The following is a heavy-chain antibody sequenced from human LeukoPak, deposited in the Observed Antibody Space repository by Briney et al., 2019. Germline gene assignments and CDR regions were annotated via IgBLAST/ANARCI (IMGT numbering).Heavy chain of an antibody. J-gene: IGHJ4*02. CDR3: ARIYCSGGSCYTNYFDY. Sequence: SQTLSLTCTVSGGSISSGDYYWSWIRQPPGKGLEWIGYIYYSGSTYYNPSLKSRVTISVDTSKNQFSLKLSSVTAADTAVYYCARIYCSGGSCYTNYFDYWGQGTLVTVSS. CDR2: IYYSGST. V-gene: IGHV4-30-4*01. D-gene: IGHD2-15*01. CDR1: GGSISSGDYY.